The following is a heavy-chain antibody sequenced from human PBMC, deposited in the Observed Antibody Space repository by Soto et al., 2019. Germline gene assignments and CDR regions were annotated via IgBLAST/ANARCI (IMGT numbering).Heavy chain of an antibody. CDR2: ISSSGTGI. J-gene: IGHJ3*02. CDR1: GFTFSDYY. Sequence: PGGSLRLSCAASGFTFSDYYMTWIRQAPGKGLEWVSYISSSGTGIYYADSVKGRFTISRDNGKNSLYLQMSSLRVEDTAVYYCARAYSDAFDIWGEGTMFTVSS. D-gene: IGHD2-15*01. CDR3: ARAYSDAFDI. V-gene: IGHV3-11*01.